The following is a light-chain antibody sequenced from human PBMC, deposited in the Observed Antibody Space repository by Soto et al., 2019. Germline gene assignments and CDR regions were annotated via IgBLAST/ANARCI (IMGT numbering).Light chain of an antibody. CDR3: QQYGSSPT. Sequence: EIVLTQSPGTLSLSPGERATLSCRASQSLTNSRLAWYQQKPGQAPKVLIYGGSNRATGIPDRFSGSGSGTDFTLTISRLEPEDFAVYYCQQYGSSPTFGGGTKVEIK. J-gene: IGKJ4*01. CDR2: GGS. V-gene: IGKV3-20*01. CDR1: QSLTNSR.